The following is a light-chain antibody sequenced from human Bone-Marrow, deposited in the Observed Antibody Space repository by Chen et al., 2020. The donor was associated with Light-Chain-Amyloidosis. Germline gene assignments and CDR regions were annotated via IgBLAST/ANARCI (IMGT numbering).Light chain of an antibody. CDR3: ASHVRGDKVI. CDR2: EVN. J-gene: IGLJ2*01. CDR1: SNDDNDYLY. Sequence: QSALTQPPSASGSPGQSVTISCTGTSNDDNDYLYVSWFQQYPGRAPKLIIYEVNVRPSGVPDRFSGSKTGNRASLTVSGLQPEDEADYLCASHVRGDKVIFGGGTKLTVL. V-gene: IGLV2-8*01.